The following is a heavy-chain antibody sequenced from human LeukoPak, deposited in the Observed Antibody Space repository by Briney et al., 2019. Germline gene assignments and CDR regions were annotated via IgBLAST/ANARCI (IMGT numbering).Heavy chain of an antibody. D-gene: IGHD1-14*01. Sequence: GRSLRLSCAASGFTFADYAMFWVRQAPGKGLEWVSGISWNSKNIGYAASVKGRFIISRDNAKNSLYLQMNSLRAEDTAFYYCAKGNRDSRCFYYYYGMDVWGQGTTVTVSS. CDR1: GFTFADYA. J-gene: IGHJ6*02. CDR2: ISWNSKNI. V-gene: IGHV3-9*01. CDR3: AKGNRDSRCFYYYYGMDV.